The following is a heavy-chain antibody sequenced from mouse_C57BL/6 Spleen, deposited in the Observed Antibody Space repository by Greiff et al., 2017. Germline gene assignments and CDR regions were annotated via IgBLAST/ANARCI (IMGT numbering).Heavy chain of an antibody. J-gene: IGHJ3*01. V-gene: IGHV1-66*01. CDR2: IYPGSGKT. CDR1: GYSFTSYY. Sequence: QVQLKESGPELVKPGASVKLSCTASGYSFTSYYIHWVKQRPGQGLEWIGWIYPGSGKTKYNEKFKGKVTLTADTSSSTAYMQLSSLTSDDSAVYYCARGWFAYWGQGTLVTVSA. CDR3: ARGWFAY.